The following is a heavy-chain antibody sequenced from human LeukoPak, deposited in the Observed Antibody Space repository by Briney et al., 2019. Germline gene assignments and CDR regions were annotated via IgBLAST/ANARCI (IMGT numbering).Heavy chain of an antibody. D-gene: IGHD6-13*01. CDR3: ARVRALGIAAAGTQGWFDP. CDR1: GGSFSGYY. J-gene: IGHJ5*02. Sequence: PSETLSHTCAVYGGSFSGYYWSWIRQPPGKGLEWIGEVNHSGSTNYNPSLKSRVTISVDTSKNQFSLKLSSVTAADTAVYYCARVRALGIAAAGTQGWFDPWGQGTLVTVSS. V-gene: IGHV4-34*01. CDR2: VNHSGST.